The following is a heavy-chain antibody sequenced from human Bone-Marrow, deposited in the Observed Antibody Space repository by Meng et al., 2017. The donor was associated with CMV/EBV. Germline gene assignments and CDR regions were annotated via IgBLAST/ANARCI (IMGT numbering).Heavy chain of an antibody. Sequence: SVKVSFKASGGTFSSYAISWVRQAPGQGLEWMGGIIPIFGTANYAQKFQGRVTITTDESTSTAYMELSSLRSEDTAVYYCAIGRYQLLFPVYYYYGMDVWGQGTTVTVSS. D-gene: IGHD2-2*01. CDR2: IIPIFGTA. CDR3: AIGRYQLLFPVYYYYGMDV. CDR1: GGTFSSYA. V-gene: IGHV1-69*05. J-gene: IGHJ6*02.